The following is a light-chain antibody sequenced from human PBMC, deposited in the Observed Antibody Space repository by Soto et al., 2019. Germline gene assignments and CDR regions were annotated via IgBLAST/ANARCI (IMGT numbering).Light chain of an antibody. J-gene: IGLJ1*01. CDR1: SSDAGGYNY. CDR3: SSYTSSRAYV. V-gene: IGLV2-14*01. Sequence: QSALTQPASVSGSPGQSITISCTGTSSDAGGYNYVSWYQQQSGKAPKLMIHEVSNRPSGVSNRFSGSKSGNTASLTISGLQAEDEADYYCSSYTSSRAYVCGIGTKGTVL. CDR2: EVS.